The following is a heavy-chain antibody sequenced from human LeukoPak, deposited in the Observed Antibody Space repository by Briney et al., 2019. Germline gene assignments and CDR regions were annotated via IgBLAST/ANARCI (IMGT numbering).Heavy chain of an antibody. CDR3: ASSRTTVTTLDP. V-gene: IGHV4-39*07. J-gene: IGHJ5*02. CDR2: IFDTGST. D-gene: IGHD4-17*01. CDR1: GGSISTIPLY. Sequence: SETLSLTCTVSGGSISTIPLYWGWIRQPPGKGLEWIGSIFDTGSTNYNPSLKSRVTISVDTSKNQFSLKLSSVTAADTAVYYCASSRTTVTTLDPWGQGTLVTVSS.